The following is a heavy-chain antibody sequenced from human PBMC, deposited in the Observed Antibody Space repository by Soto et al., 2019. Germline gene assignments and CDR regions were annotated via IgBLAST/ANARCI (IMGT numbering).Heavy chain of an antibody. CDR3: AHIPVAGTWYFDL. CDR1: GFSLSSSGVG. J-gene: IGHJ2*01. CDR2: IYFNDDK. Sequence: QITLKESAPALVQPTQTLTLTCSFSGFSLSSSGVGVGWIRQPPGKALEWLALIYFNDDKRYSPSLKTRLTISKDTSKNQVVLTMTTVDPVDTATYFCAHIPVAGTWYFDLWGRGTLVTVSS. V-gene: IGHV2-5*01. D-gene: IGHD6-19*01.